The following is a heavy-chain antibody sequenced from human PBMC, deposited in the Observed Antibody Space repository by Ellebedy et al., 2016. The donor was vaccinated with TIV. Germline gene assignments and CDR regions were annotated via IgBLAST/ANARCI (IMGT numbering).Heavy chain of an antibody. D-gene: IGHD3-10*01. Sequence: ASVKVFCKASGYTFTSYYMYWVRQAPGQGLEWMGIINPSAGSTNSAQKFQGRVTMTRDTSTSTVYMELSSLRSDDTAVYYCARDGGVGEDWFDPWGQGTQVTVSS. CDR3: ARDGGVGEDWFDP. V-gene: IGHV1-46*01. CDR1: GYTFTSYY. J-gene: IGHJ5*02. CDR2: INPSAGST.